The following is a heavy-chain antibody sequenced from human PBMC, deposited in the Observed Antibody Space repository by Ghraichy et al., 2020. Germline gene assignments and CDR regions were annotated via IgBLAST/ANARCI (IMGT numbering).Heavy chain of an antibody. CDR1: GGSFSGYY. CDR3: ARGLYGGPRSNCSSTSCYNGFDY. J-gene: IGHJ4*02. Sequence: ESLNISCAVYGGSFSGYYWSWIRQPPGKGLEWIGEINHSGSTNYNPSLKSRVTISVDTSKNQFSLKLSSVTAADTAVYYCARGLYGGPRSNCSSTSCYNGFDYWGQGTLVTVSS. CDR2: INHSGST. D-gene: IGHD2-2*02. V-gene: IGHV4-34*01.